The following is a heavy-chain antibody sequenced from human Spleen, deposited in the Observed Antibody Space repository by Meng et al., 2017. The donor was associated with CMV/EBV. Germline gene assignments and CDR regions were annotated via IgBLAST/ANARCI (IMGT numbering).Heavy chain of an antibody. D-gene: IGHD6-13*01. CDR1: GFTFSSYA. CDR2: ISSSSSYI. Sequence: GESLKISCAASGFTFSSYAMHWVRQAPGKGLEWVSSISSSSSYIYYADSVKGRFTISRDNAKNSLYLQMNSLRAEDTAVYYCARDLAAGEVEYLGYWGQGTLVTVSS. V-gene: IGHV3-21*01. CDR3: ARDLAAGEVEYLGY. J-gene: IGHJ4*02.